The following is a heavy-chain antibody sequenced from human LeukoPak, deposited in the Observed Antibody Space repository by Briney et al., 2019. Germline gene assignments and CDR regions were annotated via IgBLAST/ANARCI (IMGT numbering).Heavy chain of an antibody. CDR1: GYTFTSYG. V-gene: IGHV1-18*01. J-gene: IGHJ6*02. CDR2: ISAYNGNT. CDR3: ARVEVGSSWSINYYYYGMDV. Sequence: ASVKVSCKASGYTFTSYGISWVRQAPRQGLEWMGWISAYNGNTNYAQKLQGRVTMTTDTSTSTAYMELRSLRSDDTAVYYCARVEVGSSWSINYYYYGMDVWGQGTTVTVSS. D-gene: IGHD6-13*01.